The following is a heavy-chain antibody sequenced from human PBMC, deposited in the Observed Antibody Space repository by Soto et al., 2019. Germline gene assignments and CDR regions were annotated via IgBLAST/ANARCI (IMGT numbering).Heavy chain of an antibody. J-gene: IGHJ1*01. D-gene: IGHD6-19*01. CDR1: GYTFTSCY. CDR3: ASGGSSGWYFQH. Sequence: ASVNVSCKXSGYTFTSCYMHGVRQAPGRGLEGVGIINPSGGSTSYAQKFQGRVTMTRDTSTSTVYMELSSLRSEDTAVYYCASGGSSGWYFQHWGQGTLVTVSS. V-gene: IGHV1-46*01. CDR2: INPSGGST.